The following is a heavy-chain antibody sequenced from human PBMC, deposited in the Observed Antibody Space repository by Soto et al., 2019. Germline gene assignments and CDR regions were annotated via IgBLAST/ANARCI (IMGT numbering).Heavy chain of an antibody. Sequence: SETLSLTCTVSGGSINNHYWSWIRQPPGQGLEWIGYIYYSGSTNYNPSLKSRVTMSVDTSKNQFSLRLSSLTAADTAIYYCARANWFFDYWGQGTLVTVSS. CDR2: IYYSGST. J-gene: IGHJ4*02. V-gene: IGHV4-59*11. CDR1: GGSINNHY. D-gene: IGHD7-27*01. CDR3: ARANWFFDY.